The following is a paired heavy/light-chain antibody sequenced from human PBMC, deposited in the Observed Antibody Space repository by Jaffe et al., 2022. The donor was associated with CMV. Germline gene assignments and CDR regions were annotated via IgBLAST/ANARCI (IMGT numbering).Heavy chain of an antibody. V-gene: IGHV3-23*04. J-gene: IGHJ4*02. CDR3: AKNAPRRYCSGGSCYSFGYFDY. CDR2: ISGSGGST. Sequence: EVQLVESGGGLVQPGGSLRLSCAASGFTFSSYAMSWVRQAPGKGLEWVSAISGSGGSTYYADSVKGRFTISRDNSKNTLYLQMNSLRAEDTAVYYCAKNAPRRYCSGGSCYSFGYFDYWGQGTLVTVSS. CDR1: GFTFSSYA. D-gene: IGHD2-15*01.
Light chain of an antibody. CDR3: MQSIQLPPRFT. CDR1: QSLLHSDGKTY. CDR2: EVS. V-gene: IGKV2D-29*02. Sequence: DIVMTQTPLSLSVTPGQPASISCKSSQSLLHSDGKTYLYWYLQKPGQSPQLLIYEVSNRFSGVPDRFSGSGSGTDFTLKISRVEAEDVGVYYCMQSIQLPPRFTFGPGTKVDIK. J-gene: IGKJ3*01.